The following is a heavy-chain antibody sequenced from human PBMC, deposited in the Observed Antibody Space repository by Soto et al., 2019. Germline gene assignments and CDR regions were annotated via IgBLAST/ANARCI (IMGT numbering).Heavy chain of an antibody. CDR1: GGTFSSYA. CDR2: IIPISDTT. CDR3: ARSQGSSTSLEIYYYYYYGMDV. Sequence: QVQLVQSGAEVKKPGSSVKVSCKASGGTFSSYAISWVRQAPGQGLEWMGGIIPISDTTNYAQKFQGRVTSTADESTSTAYMELSSLRSADTAVYYCARSQGSSTSLEIYYYYYYGMDVWGQGTTVTVSS. V-gene: IGHV1-69*01. J-gene: IGHJ6*02. D-gene: IGHD2-2*01.